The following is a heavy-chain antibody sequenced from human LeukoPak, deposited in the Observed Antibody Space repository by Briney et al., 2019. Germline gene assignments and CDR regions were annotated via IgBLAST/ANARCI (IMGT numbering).Heavy chain of an antibody. CDR1: GFTFNSYG. D-gene: IGHD6-13*01. J-gene: IGHJ4*02. CDR3: AKGLPSSSWTLFDY. V-gene: IGHV3-23*01. CDR2: ISGSGDTT. Sequence: PGGSLRLSCAASGFTFNSYGMTWVRQAPGKGLEWVSIISGSGDTTYYADSVKGRFTISRDNSKNTLYLQMSSLRAEDSAVYYCAKGLPSSSWTLFDYWGQGTLDTVSS.